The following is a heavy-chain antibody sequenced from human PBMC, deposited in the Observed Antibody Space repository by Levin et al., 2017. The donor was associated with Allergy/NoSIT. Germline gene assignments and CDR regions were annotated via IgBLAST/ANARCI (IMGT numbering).Heavy chain of an antibody. J-gene: IGHJ6*02. CDR2: INPNSGGT. D-gene: IGHD4-17*01. V-gene: IGHV1-2*02. CDR1: GYTFADYH. Sequence: ASVKVSCKPSGYTFADYHIHWVRQAPGQGLEWMGWINPNSGGTNYAPTLQGRVTMTRDKSISTASMELSRLTSDDTAVYYCGKGGEPSYYYGMDVWGQGTTVTVSS. CDR3: GKGGEPSYYYGMDV.